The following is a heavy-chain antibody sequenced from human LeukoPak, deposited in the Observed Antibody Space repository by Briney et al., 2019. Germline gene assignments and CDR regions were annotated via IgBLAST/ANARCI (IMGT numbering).Heavy chain of an antibody. CDR1: GGSISSSSYY. CDR3: ARHHPNPPYCGGDCYRGAFDI. J-gene: IGHJ3*02. Sequence: SETLSLTCTVSGGSISSSSYYCGWIRQPPGKGLEWIGSIYYSGSTYYNPSLKSRVTISVDTSKNQFSLKLSSVTAADTAVYYCARHHPNPPYCGGDCYRGAFDIWGQGTMVTVSS. D-gene: IGHD2-21*02. V-gene: IGHV4-39*01. CDR2: IYYSGST.